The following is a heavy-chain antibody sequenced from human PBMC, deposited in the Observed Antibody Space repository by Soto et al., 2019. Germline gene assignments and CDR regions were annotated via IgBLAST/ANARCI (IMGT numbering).Heavy chain of an antibody. V-gene: IGHV1-69*01. CDR2: IIPIFGTA. J-gene: IGHJ4*02. Sequence: QVQLVQSGAEVKKPGSSVKVSCKASAGTFSAYVFNWVRQAPGQGLEWMGEIIPIFGTAKYAQKFQGRVTLTADESTNRAYLDLSTLRSEATAVYYCARGWVRGAVAGPKVPLDYLGQGTLVTVSS. D-gene: IGHD6-19*01. CDR3: ARGWVRGAVAGPKVPLDY. CDR1: AGTFSAYV.